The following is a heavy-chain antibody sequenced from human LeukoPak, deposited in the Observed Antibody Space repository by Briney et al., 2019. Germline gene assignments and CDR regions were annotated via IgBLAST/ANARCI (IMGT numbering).Heavy chain of an antibody. Sequence: SVKVSCKASGGTFSSYAISWVRQAPGQGLEWMGGIIPIFGTANYAQKFQGRVTITADESTSTAYMELSSLRSEDTAVYYCARGVTYCGGDCYGYWGQGTRATVSS. CDR2: IIPIFGTA. D-gene: IGHD2-21*01. CDR3: ARGVTYCGGDCYGY. V-gene: IGHV1-69*13. J-gene: IGHJ4*02. CDR1: GGTFSSYA.